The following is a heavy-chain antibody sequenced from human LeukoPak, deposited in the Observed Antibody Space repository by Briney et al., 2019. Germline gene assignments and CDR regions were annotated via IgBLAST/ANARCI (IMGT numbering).Heavy chain of an antibody. CDR3: ARDLNGSDY. CDR1: GFTFSSYS. V-gene: IGHV3-48*01. Sequence: PGGSLRLSCAASGFTFSSYSMNWVRQAPGKGLEWVSYISSSSSTIYYADSVKGRFTISRDNAKNSLYLQMNSLRAEDTAVYYCARDLNGSDYWGQGTLVTVSS. CDR2: ISSSSSTI. J-gene: IGHJ4*02.